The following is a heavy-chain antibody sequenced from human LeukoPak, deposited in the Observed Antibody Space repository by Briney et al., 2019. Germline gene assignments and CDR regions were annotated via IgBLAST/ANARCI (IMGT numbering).Heavy chain of an antibody. V-gene: IGHV4-4*07. Sequence: PSETLSLTCSVSGGSISSYYWSWIRQPAGKGLEWIGRIYTSGSTNYNPSLKSRVTISVDTSKNQFSLKLSSVTAADTAVYYCASVEAGTVFSYYYYMDVWGKGTTVTVSS. CDR3: ASVEAGTVFSYYYYMDV. CDR1: GGSISSYY. J-gene: IGHJ6*03. D-gene: IGHD6-13*01. CDR2: IYTSGST.